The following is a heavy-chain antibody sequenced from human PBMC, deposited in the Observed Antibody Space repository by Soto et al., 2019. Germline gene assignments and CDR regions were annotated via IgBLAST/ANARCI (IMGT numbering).Heavy chain of an antibody. CDR2: ISTSSSYI. J-gene: IGHJ4*02. CDR1: GLTISDYN. Sequence: EVQLVESGGGLVKPGGSLRLSCTASGLTISDYNMNWVRQAPGKGLEWVSSISTSSSYIYYADSVKGRFTISRDNAKKSVYLQMNSLRAEDTAVYYCARWSGSAWDYWGQGTLVTVSS. D-gene: IGHD2-8*02. CDR3: ARWSGSAWDY. V-gene: IGHV3-21*01.